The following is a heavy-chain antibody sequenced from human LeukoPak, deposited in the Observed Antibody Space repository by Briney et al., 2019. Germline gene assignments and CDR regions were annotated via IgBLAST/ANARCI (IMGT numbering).Heavy chain of an antibody. CDR1: GGSISSYY. CDR3: ARARIGAAVAGTWFDP. J-gene: IGHJ5*02. V-gene: IGHV4-59*01. CDR2: IYYSRST. Sequence: SETLSLTCTVSGGSISSYYWSWIRQPPGKGLEWIGYIYYSRSTNYNPSLKSRVTISVDTSKNQFSLKLSSVTAADTAVYYCARARIGAAVAGTWFDPWGQGTLVTVSS. D-gene: IGHD6-19*01.